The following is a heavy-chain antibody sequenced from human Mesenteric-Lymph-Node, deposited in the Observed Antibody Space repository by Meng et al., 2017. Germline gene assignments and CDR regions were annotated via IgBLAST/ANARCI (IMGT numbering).Heavy chain of an antibody. Sequence: SETLSLTCTVSRGSTTSSRYYWGWLRQPPGKGLEWIGTLDYSGTTYYNPSLKSRVTISVDTSKNQFSLKLSSVTAADTAVYYCAREVVGLVPGDEYYYYGMDVWGQGTTVTVSS. CDR1: RGSTTSSRYY. J-gene: IGHJ6*02. CDR2: LDYSGTT. V-gene: IGHV4-39*07. CDR3: AREVVGLVPGDEYYYYGMDV. D-gene: IGHD6-19*01.